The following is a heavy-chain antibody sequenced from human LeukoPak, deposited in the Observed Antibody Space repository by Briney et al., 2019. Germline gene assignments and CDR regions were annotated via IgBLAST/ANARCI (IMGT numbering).Heavy chain of an antibody. Sequence: ASVKVFCKASGYTFTGYYMHWVRQAPGQGLEWMGWINPNSGGTNYAQKFQGRVTMTRDTSISTAYMELSRLRSDDTAVYYCARGASIPIFGVVILEGGFDPWGQGTLVTVSS. J-gene: IGHJ5*02. CDR1: GYTFTGYY. CDR2: INPNSGGT. V-gene: IGHV1-2*02. D-gene: IGHD3-3*01. CDR3: ARGASIPIFGVVILEGGFDP.